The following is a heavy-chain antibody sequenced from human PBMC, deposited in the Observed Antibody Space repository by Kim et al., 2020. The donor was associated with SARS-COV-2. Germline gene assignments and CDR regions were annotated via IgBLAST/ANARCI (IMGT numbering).Heavy chain of an antibody. J-gene: IGHJ4*02. CDR2: FN. V-gene: IGHV6-1*01. CDR3: ARGSGSLDY. D-gene: IGHD3-10*01. Sequence: FNSYAVSVKSRITINPDTSKNQFSLQLDSVTPDDTAVYYYARGSGSLDYWGQGTLVTVSS.